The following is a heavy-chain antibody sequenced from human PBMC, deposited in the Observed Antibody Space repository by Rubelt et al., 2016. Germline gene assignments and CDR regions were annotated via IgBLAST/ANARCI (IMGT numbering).Heavy chain of an antibody. V-gene: IGHV1-69*01. J-gene: IGHJ1*01. CDR3: ARVVSGYYYFQH. CDR2: IIPIFGTA. Sequence: QVQLVQSGAEVKKPGSSVKVSCKASGGTFSSYAISWVRQAPGQGLEWMGGIIPIFGTANYAQKFQGRVTITADESTSTAYMGLSRLRSEDTAVYYCARVVSGYYYFQHWGQGTLVTVSS. D-gene: IGHD3-22*01. CDR1: GGTFSSYA.